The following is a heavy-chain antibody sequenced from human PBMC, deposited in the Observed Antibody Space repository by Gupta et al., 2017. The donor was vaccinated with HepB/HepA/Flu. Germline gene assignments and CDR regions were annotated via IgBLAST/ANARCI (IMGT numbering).Heavy chain of an antibody. CDR1: GFTFSNAW. Sequence: EMQLVESGGGLVKPGGSLRLSCAASGFTFSNAWMSWVRQAPGKGLEWVGRIKSKTEGGTTDYAAPVKGRFTISRDDSKNMLYLQMNSLKTEDTAGYYCTTGYGAWGQGTLVTVSS. CDR3: TTGYGA. CDR2: IKSKTEGGTT. V-gene: IGHV3-15*01. J-gene: IGHJ5*02. D-gene: IGHD2-15*01.